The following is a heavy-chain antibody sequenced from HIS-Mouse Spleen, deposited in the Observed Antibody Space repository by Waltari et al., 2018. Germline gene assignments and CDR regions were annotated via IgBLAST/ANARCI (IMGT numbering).Heavy chain of an antibody. CDR1: GGSVSSGSYY. Sequence: QVQLQESGPGLVKPSETLSLTCTVSGGSVSSGSYYRSWLRQPPGKGLEWIGYIYYSGSTNYNPSLKSRVTISVDTSKNQFSLKLSSVTAADTAVHYCAREGPGDLHWYFDLWGRGTLVTVSS. J-gene: IGHJ2*01. CDR2: IYYSGST. V-gene: IGHV4-61*01. CDR3: AREGPGDLHWYFDL. D-gene: IGHD7-27*01.